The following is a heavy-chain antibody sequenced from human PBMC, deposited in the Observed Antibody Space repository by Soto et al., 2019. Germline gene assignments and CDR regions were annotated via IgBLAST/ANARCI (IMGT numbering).Heavy chain of an antibody. V-gene: IGHV4-59*01. CDR3: AGAPNWDYFDF. D-gene: IGHD7-27*01. CDR2: IYYTGST. Sequence: SETLSLTCTVSSGSISTYCWSWIRQPPGKGLEWIGYIYYTGSTNYNPSLKTRVAISMDTSKNQFSLNLSSVTAADTAVYYCAGAPNWDYFDFWGLGTLVTVSS. CDR1: SGSISTYC. J-gene: IGHJ4*02.